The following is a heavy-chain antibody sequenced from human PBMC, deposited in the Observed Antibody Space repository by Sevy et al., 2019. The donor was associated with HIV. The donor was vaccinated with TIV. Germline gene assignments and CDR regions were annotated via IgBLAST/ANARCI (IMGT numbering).Heavy chain of an antibody. CDR3: AKDFTGYNGMDV. D-gene: IGHD3-9*01. J-gene: IGHJ6*02. V-gene: IGHV3-30*18. CDR1: GFTFTTSG. CDR2: ISYHGRDK. Sequence: GGPLRLSCVVSGFTFTTSGMHWVRQAPGKGLEWVAVISYHGRDKFYADSVKGGFTISRDNSDNILYLHMNSLRSEDTAVYYCAKDFTGYNGMDVWGQGTMVTVSS.